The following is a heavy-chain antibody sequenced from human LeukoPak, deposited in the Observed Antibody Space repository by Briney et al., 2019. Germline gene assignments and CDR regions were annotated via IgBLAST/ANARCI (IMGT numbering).Heavy chain of an antibody. J-gene: IGHJ4*02. V-gene: IGHV4-39*01. D-gene: IGHD3-22*01. CDR3: ARQEYYYDSSGFIDY. Sequence: SETLSLTCTVSGGSISSSSYYWGWIRQPPGKGLDWIGSIYYSGSTYYNPSLKSRVTISVDTSKNQFSLKLSSVTAADTAVYYCARQEYYYDSSGFIDYWGQGTLVTVSS. CDR2: IYYSGST. CDR1: GGSISSSSYY.